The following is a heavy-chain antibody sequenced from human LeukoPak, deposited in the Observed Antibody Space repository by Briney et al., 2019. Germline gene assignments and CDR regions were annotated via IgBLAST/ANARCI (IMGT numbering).Heavy chain of an antibody. Sequence: GGSLRLSCAASGFIFSRHAMSWVRQVPGKGLEWVSSISDGGTFYSDSVKGRFAISRDNSKNTLYLQMNSLRAEDTALYHCAKDLRGSGWAFHYWCQGTLVTVSS. J-gene: IGHJ4*02. CDR3: AKDLRGSGWAFHY. CDR1: GFIFSRHA. D-gene: IGHD6-19*01. CDR2: ISDGGT. V-gene: IGHV3-23*01.